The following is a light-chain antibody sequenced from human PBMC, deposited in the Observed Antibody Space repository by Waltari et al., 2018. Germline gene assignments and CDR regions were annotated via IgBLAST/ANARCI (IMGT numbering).Light chain of an antibody. CDR1: NIESKS. V-gene: IGLV3-21*01. CDR2: YDN. Sequence: SYVLTQPPSVSVAPGETARIPCGGHNIESKSVHWYRQRPGQAPVVVISYDNDRAAGIPERFSGSNSGNTATLTISRVEAGDEADYYCQVWDANTDPGVFGTGTEVTVL. CDR3: QVWDANTDPGV. J-gene: IGLJ1*01.